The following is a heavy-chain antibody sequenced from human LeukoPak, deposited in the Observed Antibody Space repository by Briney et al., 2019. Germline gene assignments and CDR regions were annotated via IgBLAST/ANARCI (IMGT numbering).Heavy chain of an antibody. CDR2: NSGSGGST. CDR3: ATYRQVLLPFES. D-gene: IGHD2-8*02. CDR1: GFTFSSDA. J-gene: IGHJ4*02. Sequence: GGSLRLSCAASGFTFSSDAMSWVRQAPGKGLEWVSANSGSGGSTYYADSVKGRFTISRDNSKNTLYLQMNSLRAEDTAIYYCATYRQVLLPFESWGQGTLVTVSS. V-gene: IGHV3-23*01.